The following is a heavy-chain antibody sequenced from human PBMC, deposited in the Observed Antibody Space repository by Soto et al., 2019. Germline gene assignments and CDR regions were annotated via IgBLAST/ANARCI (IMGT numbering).Heavy chain of an antibody. D-gene: IGHD6-19*01. J-gene: IGHJ6*03. CDR3: ATVSAWQFYFFMDV. V-gene: IGHV1-8*01. Sequence: QVQLVQAGAEVKKPGASVKVSCKSSGYTFTNYDINWVRQATGQGLEWMGWMNPNSGDTGYAQNLQGRVTMTRHTSISTAYMELSSLRSEDTAVYYCATVSAWQFYFFMDVWGKGTTVTVSS. CDR1: GYTFTNYD. CDR2: MNPNSGDT.